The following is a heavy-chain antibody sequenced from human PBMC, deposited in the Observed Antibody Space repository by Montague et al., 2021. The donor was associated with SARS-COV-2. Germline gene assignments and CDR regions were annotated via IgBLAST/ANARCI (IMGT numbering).Heavy chain of an antibody. Sequence: SGTLSLTCTVSGGSISSSSYYWGWIRQPPGKGLEWIGSIYDSGSTYYNPSLKSRVTISVDTSKNHFSLKLSSVTAADTAVYYCARRGRKLLPVATTIGGFDIWGQGTMVTVSS. V-gene: IGHV4-39*02. CDR2: IYDSGST. D-gene: IGHD5-12*01. CDR1: GGSISSSSYY. CDR3: ARRGRKLLPVATTIGGFDI. J-gene: IGHJ3*02.